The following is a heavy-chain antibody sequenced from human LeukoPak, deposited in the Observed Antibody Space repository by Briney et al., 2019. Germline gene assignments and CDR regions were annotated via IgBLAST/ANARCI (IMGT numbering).Heavy chain of an antibody. J-gene: IGHJ4*02. V-gene: IGHV3-30*18. CDR1: GFTFSSYG. CDR2: ISYDGSNK. D-gene: IGHD4-17*01. CDR3: AKAPLHDYGAEYYFDY. Sequence: GGSLRLSCAASGFTFSSYGMHWVRQAPGKGLEWVAVISYDGSNKYYADSVRGRFTISRDNSKNTLYLQMDSLRAEDTAVYYCAKAPLHDYGAEYYFDYWGQGTLVTVPS.